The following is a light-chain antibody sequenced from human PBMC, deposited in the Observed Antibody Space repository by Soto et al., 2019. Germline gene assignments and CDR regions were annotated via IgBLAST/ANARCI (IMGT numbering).Light chain of an antibody. CDR2: EGS. CDR3: YSYAGSGTPHVV. J-gene: IGLJ2*01. V-gene: IGLV2-23*01. CDR1: SSDVGSYNL. Sequence: QSALTQPASVSGSPGQSITISCTGTSSDVGSYNLVSWYQQHPGKAPKLMIYEGSKRPSGVSNRFSGSKSGNTASLTISGLQGEDEAEYYCYSYAGSGTPHVVFGGGTQLTVL.